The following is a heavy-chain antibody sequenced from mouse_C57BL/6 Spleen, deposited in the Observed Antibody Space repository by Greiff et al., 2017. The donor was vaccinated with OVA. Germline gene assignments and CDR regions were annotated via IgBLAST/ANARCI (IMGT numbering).Heavy chain of an antibody. J-gene: IGHJ2*01. CDR1: GFTFSSSG. V-gene: IGHV5-6*01. D-gene: IGHD2-13*01. Sequence: EVQLVQSGPDLVKPGGSLKLSCAASGFTFSSSGMSWVRQTPGKGLEWVAPICSGGSYTYYPGSVKGRFTITRDNANSTLYLQLSSLKSEDTAVYYCARHGDYHVDYWGQGTTLTVSS. CDR2: ICSGGSYT. CDR3: ARHGDYHVDY.